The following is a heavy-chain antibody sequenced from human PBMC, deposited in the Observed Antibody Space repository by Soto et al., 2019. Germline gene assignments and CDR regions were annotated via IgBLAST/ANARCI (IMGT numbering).Heavy chain of an antibody. CDR2: IDPSDSYT. V-gene: IGHV5-10-1*01. CDR1: GYSFTSYW. Sequence: GESLKISCKGSGYSFTSYWISWVRQMPGKGLEWMGRIDPSDSYTNYSPSFQGHVTISADKSISTAYLQWSSLTASDTAMYYCARRWGLEYYYGMDVWGQGTTVTVPS. D-gene: IGHD3-3*01. CDR3: ARRWGLEYYYGMDV. J-gene: IGHJ6*02.